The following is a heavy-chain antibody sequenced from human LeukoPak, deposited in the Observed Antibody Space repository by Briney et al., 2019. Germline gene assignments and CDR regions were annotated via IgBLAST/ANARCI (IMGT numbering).Heavy chain of an antibody. Sequence: GFLRLSCAASGFTFSSYAMSWVRQAPGKGLEWVSAISGSGGSTYYADSVKGRFTISRDNSKNTLYLQMNSLRAEDTAVYYCAERSGKVVVTLPDYWGQGTLVTVSS. V-gene: IGHV3-23*01. CDR1: GFTFSSYA. J-gene: IGHJ4*02. CDR3: AERSGKVVVTLPDY. D-gene: IGHD3-22*01. CDR2: ISGSGGST.